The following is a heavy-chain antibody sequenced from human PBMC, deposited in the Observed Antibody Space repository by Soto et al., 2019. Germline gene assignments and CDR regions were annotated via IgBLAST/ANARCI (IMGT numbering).Heavy chain of an antibody. J-gene: IGHJ3*02. CDR3: ARDRLNYDVFDI. V-gene: IGHV3-66*01. D-gene: IGHD1-7*01. CDR1: GFTVSSNY. Sequence: PGGSLRLSCAASGFTVSSNYMSWVRQAPGKGLEWVSVIYSGGSTYYADSVKGRFTISRDNSKNTLYLQMNSLRAEDTAVYYCARDRLNYDVFDIWGQRSMVTVSS. CDR2: IYSGGST.